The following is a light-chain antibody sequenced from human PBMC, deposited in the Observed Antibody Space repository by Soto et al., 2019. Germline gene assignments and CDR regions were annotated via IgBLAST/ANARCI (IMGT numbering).Light chain of an antibody. Sequence: QAVWTQEPSLNSSPGWTFTLTFASSTGPVTSGFYPNWVQQKPGQAHRTLIYSTTNKHSWTPCRFSGSLLGGKAALPLSGVQPEDEADYYCLLYYGGSYFFGAGNKVPV. CDR2: STT. J-gene: IGLJ1*01. CDR3: LLYYGGSYF. CDR1: TGPVTSGFY. V-gene: IGLV7-43*01.